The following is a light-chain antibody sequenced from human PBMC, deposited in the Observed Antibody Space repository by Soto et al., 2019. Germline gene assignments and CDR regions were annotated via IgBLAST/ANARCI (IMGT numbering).Light chain of an antibody. Sequence: DIQMTQSPSSLSASVGDRVTITCRASLTISSYFNWYQQKPGKAPKLLIYAASSLQSGVPSRFSRSGSGTDFTLTISSLQPEDFATYYCQQSYTTPYTFGQGTKLEIK. CDR3: QQSYTTPYT. V-gene: IGKV1-39*01. J-gene: IGKJ2*01. CDR2: AAS. CDR1: LTISSY.